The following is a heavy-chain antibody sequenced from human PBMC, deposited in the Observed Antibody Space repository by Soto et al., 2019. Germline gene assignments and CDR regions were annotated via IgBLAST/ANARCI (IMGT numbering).Heavy chain of an antibody. J-gene: IGHJ3*01. V-gene: IGHV4-4*02. CDR3: ARGSSFRGDFDV. CDR1: GGSVISRSC. CDR2: IYHAGSP. Sequence: LSLTCGVSGGSVISRSCWSWVRQSPTKGVEWIGEIYHAGSPNYNPSFQSRISISLDKSKNSFSLRLTSVTAADAAIYYCARGSSFRGDFDVWGQGTTVTVSS. D-gene: IGHD2-21*01.